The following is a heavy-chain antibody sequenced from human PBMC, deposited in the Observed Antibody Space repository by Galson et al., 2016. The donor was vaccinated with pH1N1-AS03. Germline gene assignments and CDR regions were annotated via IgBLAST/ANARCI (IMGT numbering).Heavy chain of an antibody. CDR3: GRELWGGCEY. CDR1: GFTFSNAW. V-gene: IGHV3-7*03. Sequence: SLRLSCAASGFTFSNAWMSWVRQAPGKGPEWVANIHPDGSEKYYGDSVKGRFTISRDNAKNSLDLQMNSLRAEDTAVYYCGRELWGGCEYWGQGTLVTVSS. CDR2: IHPDGSEK. D-gene: IGHD3-3*01. J-gene: IGHJ4*02.